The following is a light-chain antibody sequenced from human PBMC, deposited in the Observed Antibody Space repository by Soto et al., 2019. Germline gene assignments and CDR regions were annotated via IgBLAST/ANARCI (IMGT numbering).Light chain of an antibody. V-gene: IGLV7-46*01. CDR3: LLTYRGSRV. J-gene: IGLJ2*01. CDR2: DIN. Sequence: QAVVTQEPSLTVSPGGTVTRTCGSSTGVVTSGHYPYWFQQKPGQGPRTLIYDINRKHSWTPARFSGSPLGGKAALTLSGAQPEDEAEYYCLLTYRGSRVFGGGTKLTVL. CDR1: TGVVTSGHY.